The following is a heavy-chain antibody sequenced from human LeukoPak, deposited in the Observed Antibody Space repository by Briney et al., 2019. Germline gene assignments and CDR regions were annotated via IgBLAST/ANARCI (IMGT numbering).Heavy chain of an antibody. Sequence: SETLSLTCTVSGGSIGTTSNYWGWIRQPPRKGLEWIGTIYYSGSTYYNPSLKSRVTISVDTSKNQFSLKLSSVTAADTAVFYCARRRGDGYSYGVRDAFDMWGQGTMVTVSS. V-gene: IGHV4-39*01. D-gene: IGHD5-18*01. CDR3: ARRRGDGYSYGVRDAFDM. CDR2: IYYSGST. J-gene: IGHJ3*02. CDR1: GGSIGTTSNY.